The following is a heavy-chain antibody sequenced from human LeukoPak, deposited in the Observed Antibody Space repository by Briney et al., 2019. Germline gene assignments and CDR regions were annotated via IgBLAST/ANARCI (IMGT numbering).Heavy chain of an antibody. CDR1: GFTFSSYG. J-gene: IGHJ4*02. Sequence: GGSLRLSCAASGFTFSSYGMHWARQAPGKGLEWVAVIWYDGSNKYYADSVKGRFTISRDNSKNTLYLQMNSLRAEDTAVYYCAKDEMRMTLDYWGQGTLVTVSS. V-gene: IGHV3-33*06. CDR3: AKDEMRMTLDY. CDR2: IWYDGSNK. D-gene: IGHD5-24*01.